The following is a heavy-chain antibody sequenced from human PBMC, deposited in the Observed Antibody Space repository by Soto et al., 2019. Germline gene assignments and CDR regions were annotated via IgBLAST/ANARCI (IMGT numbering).Heavy chain of an antibody. CDR1: GFSLSTSGVG. Sequence: QITLKESGPTLVKPTQTLTLTCTFSGFSLSTSGVGVGWIRQPPGKALEWLALIYWNDDKRYSPSLKSRLTITKDTSKNQVVLTMTNMDPVDTATYYCAHSKSYDFWSGYYISYFDYWGQGTLVTVSS. J-gene: IGHJ4*02. V-gene: IGHV2-5*01. CDR3: AHSKSYDFWSGYYISYFDY. CDR2: IYWNDDK. D-gene: IGHD3-3*01.